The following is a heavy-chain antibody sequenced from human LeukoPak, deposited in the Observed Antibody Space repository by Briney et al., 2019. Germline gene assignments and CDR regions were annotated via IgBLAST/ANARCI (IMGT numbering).Heavy chain of an antibody. V-gene: IGHV3-66*02. Sequence: GGSLRLSCAASGFTFSSNYMSWVRQAPGKGLEWVSVIYSGGSTYYADSVKGRFTISRDNSKNTLYLQMNSLRAEDTAVYYCARAVVTNNWFDPWGQGTLVTVSS. CDR1: GFTFSSNY. CDR2: IYSGGST. J-gene: IGHJ5*02. D-gene: IGHD4-23*01. CDR3: ARAVVTNNWFDP.